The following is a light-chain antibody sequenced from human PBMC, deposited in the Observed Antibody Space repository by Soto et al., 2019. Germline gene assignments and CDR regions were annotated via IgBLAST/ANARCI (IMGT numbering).Light chain of an antibody. V-gene: IGKV3-15*01. CDR1: QSVSSN. J-gene: IGKJ4*01. CDR2: GAS. Sequence: EMVMTQSPATLSVSPGERATLSCRASQSVSSNLAWYQQKPGQAPRLLIYGASTRATGIPARFSGSGSGTEFTLTISSLQSEDFAVYYCQQYNNWPLTFGGGTKVDI. CDR3: QQYNNWPLT.